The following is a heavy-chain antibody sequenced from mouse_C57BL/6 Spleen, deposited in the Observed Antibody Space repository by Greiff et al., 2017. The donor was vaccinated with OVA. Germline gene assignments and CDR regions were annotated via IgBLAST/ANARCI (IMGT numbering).Heavy chain of an antibody. CDR3: ARRPNYYGSSLYYFDY. J-gene: IGHJ2*01. Sequence: EVQVVESGGGLVKPGGSLKLSCAASGFTFSSYTMSWVRQTPEKRLEWVATISGGGGNTYYPDSVKGRFTISRDNAKNTLYLQMSSLRSEDTALYYCARRPNYYGSSLYYFDYWGQGTTLTVSS. CDR1: GFTFSSYT. CDR2: ISGGGGNT. V-gene: IGHV5-9*01. D-gene: IGHD1-1*01.